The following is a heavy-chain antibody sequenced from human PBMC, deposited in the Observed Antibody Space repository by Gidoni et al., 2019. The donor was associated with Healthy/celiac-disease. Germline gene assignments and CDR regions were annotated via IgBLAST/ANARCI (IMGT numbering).Heavy chain of an antibody. CDR3: SREQLERRVMGVTGYYGMDV. Sequence: QVQLVQSGAEVKKPGASVKVSCKAAGGTFSSSAISWVRQAPGQGLEWMGGIIPIFGTANYAQKFQGRVTITADESTSTAYMELSSLRSEDTAVYYCSREQLERRVMGVTGYYGMDVWGQGTTVTVSS. D-gene: IGHD1-1*01. J-gene: IGHJ6*02. V-gene: IGHV1-69*01. CDR1: GGTFSSSA. CDR2: IIPIFGTA.